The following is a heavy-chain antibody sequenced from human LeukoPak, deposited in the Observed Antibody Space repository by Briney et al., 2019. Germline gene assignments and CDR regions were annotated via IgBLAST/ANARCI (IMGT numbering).Heavy chain of an antibody. CDR3: ASRPGDFWSGYS. CDR2: MNPNSGNT. J-gene: IGHJ5*02. D-gene: IGHD3-3*01. Sequence: ASVKVSRKASGYTFTSYDINWVRQATGQGLEWMGWMNPNSGNTGYAQKFQGRVTMTRNTSISTAYMELSSLRSEDTAVYYCASRPGDFWSGYSWGQGTLVTVSS. CDR1: GYTFTSYD. V-gene: IGHV1-8*01.